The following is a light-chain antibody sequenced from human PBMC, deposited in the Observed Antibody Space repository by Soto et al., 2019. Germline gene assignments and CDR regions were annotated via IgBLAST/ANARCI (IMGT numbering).Light chain of an antibody. J-gene: IGLJ1*01. CDR1: RSDVGAYHF. Sequence: TEAGSAGWSLGPSITICCTGSRSDVGAYHFVSWYQHHPGKAPKLILYEVTARPSGVSSRFSGSKSGNTASLTISGLQADDEANYHCSSYTSSNTPYVFGTGTKVT. CDR2: EVT. V-gene: IGLV2-14*01. CDR3: SSYTSSNTPYV.